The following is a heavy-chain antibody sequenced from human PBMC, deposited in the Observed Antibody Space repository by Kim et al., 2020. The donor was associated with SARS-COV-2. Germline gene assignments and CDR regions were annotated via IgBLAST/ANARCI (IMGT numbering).Heavy chain of an antibody. V-gene: IGHV3-30*18. CDR1: GFTFSSYG. D-gene: IGHD3-22*01. Sequence: GGSLRLSCAASGFTFSSYGMHWVRQAPGKGLEWVAVISYDGSNKYYADSVKGRFTISRDNSKNTLYLQMNSLRAEDTAVYYCAKDRDSSGQDYWGQGTLVTVSS. J-gene: IGHJ4*02. CDR3: AKDRDSSGQDY. CDR2: ISYDGSNK.